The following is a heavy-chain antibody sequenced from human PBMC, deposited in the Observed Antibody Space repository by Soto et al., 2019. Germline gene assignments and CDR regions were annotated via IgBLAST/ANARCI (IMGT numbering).Heavy chain of an antibody. CDR3: AKAGNYCSGGSCYSSAYYYYYMDV. J-gene: IGHJ6*03. Sequence: GGSLRLSCAASGFTFSSYAMSWVRQAPGKGLEWVSAIWGSGSSTYYADSVKGRFTISRDNSKNTLYLQMNSLRAEDTAVYYCAKAGNYCSGGSCYSSAYYYYYMDVWGKGTTVTV. CDR2: IWGSGSST. D-gene: IGHD2-15*01. CDR1: GFTFSSYA. V-gene: IGHV3-23*01.